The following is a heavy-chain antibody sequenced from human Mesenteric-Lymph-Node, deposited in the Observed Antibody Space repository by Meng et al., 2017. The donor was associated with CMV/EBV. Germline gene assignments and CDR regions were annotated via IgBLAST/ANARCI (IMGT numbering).Heavy chain of an antibody. V-gene: IGHV4-59*01. J-gene: IGHJ6*02. D-gene: IGHD1-26*01. CDR1: GGSMSSYY. CDR2: IYYSGSTS. Sequence: SETLSLTCTVPGGSMSSYYWSWIRQPPGKGLEWIGHIYYSGSTSNHNPSLESRVTISVDTSKNQISLKLRSVTAADTAIYYCARDLGPRIVTSKYYYNGMDAWGQGTTVTVSS. CDR3: ARDLGPRIVTSKYYYNGMDA.